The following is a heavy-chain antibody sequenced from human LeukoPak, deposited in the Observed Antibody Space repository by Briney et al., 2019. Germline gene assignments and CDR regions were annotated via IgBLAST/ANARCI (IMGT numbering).Heavy chain of an antibody. V-gene: IGHV5-51*01. D-gene: IGHD2-2*01. Sequence: GASLKISCKGFGYIFPTYWIGLVRHMPGNGLEWVGIIYPVDSDTRYRPSFHRQVTNSADRSICTAYLPWSSLNASGAAIRYCARPLPAPEAFDIWGQGTMVTVS. CDR1: GYIFPTYW. CDR3: ARPLPAPEAFDI. CDR2: IYPVDSDT. J-gene: IGHJ3*02.